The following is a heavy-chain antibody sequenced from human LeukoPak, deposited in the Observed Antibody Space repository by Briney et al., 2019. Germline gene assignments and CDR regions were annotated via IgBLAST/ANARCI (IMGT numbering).Heavy chain of an antibody. CDR1: GFTFSSSA. CDR3: AKEGGTGTRFDY. CDR2: ISGSGTGT. D-gene: IGHD1-7*01. Sequence: GGSLRLSCAASGFTFSSSAVSWVRQAPGKGLYWVSAISGSGTGTYYADSVKGRFTISRDNSKNTLYLQMNSLRAEDTAVYYCAKEGGTGTRFDYWGQGTLVTVSS. V-gene: IGHV3-23*01. J-gene: IGHJ4*02.